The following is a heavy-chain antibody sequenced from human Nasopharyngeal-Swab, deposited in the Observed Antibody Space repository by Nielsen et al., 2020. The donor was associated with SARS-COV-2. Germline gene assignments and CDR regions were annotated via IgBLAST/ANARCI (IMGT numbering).Heavy chain of an antibody. J-gene: IGHJ6*02. V-gene: IGHV4-59*01. CDR2: IYYSGST. D-gene: IGHD4-11*01. Sequence: SETLSLTCTVSGGSISSYYWSWIRQPPGKGLEWIGYIYYSGSTNYNPSLKSRVTISVGTSKNQFSLKLSSVTAADTAVYYCARDTTVTSYYYYGMDVWGQGTTVTVSS. CDR3: ARDTTVTSYYYYGMDV. CDR1: GGSISSYY.